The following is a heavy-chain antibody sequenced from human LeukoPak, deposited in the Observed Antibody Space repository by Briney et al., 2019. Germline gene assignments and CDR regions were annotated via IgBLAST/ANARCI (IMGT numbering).Heavy chain of an antibody. Sequence: GGSLRLSCTASGFTFSGHWIHWVRQPPGMGLVWVSRINERGTDSMYAESVKGRFTISRDNAKNSLYLQMNSLRVEDTAVYYCAKVAKYYYGSETYYFFEHWGQGTPVTASS. CDR2: INERGTDS. V-gene: IGHV3-74*03. D-gene: IGHD3-10*01. CDR1: GFTFSGHW. CDR3: AKVAKYYYGSETYYFFEH. J-gene: IGHJ4*02.